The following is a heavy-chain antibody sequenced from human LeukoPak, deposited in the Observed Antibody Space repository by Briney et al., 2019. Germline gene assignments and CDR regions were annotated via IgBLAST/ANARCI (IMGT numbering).Heavy chain of an antibody. J-gene: IGHJ4*02. CDR3: ARDLGFYGDYYFDY. D-gene: IGHD4-17*01. Sequence: PSETLSLTCTVSGGSISSYYWSWIRQPPGKGLEWIGYIYYSGSTNYNPSLKSRVTISVDTSKNQFSLKLSSVTAADTAVYYCARDLGFYGDYYFDYWGQRTLVTVSS. V-gene: IGHV4-59*01. CDR1: GGSISSYY. CDR2: IYYSGST.